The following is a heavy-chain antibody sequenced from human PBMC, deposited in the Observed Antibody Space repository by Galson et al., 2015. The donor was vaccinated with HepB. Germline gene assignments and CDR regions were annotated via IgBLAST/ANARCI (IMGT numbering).Heavy chain of an antibody. CDR3: TRMGDSSGYSSK. CDR1: GFTFSGSA. V-gene: IGHV3-73*01. CDR2: IRSKGNDYAT. J-gene: IGHJ4*02. D-gene: IGHD5-12*01. Sequence: SLRLSCAAPGFTFSGSAIHWVRQASGKGPEWVGRIRSKGNDYATSYVESLKGRFTISRDDSRNMAYLHMKSLKTEDTAVYYCTRMGDSSGYSSKWGQGTLVTVSS.